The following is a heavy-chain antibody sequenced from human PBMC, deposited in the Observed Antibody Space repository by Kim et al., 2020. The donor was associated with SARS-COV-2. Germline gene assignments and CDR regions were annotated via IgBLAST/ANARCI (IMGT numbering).Heavy chain of an antibody. V-gene: IGHV1-69*13. J-gene: IGHJ2*01. D-gene: IGHD4-17*01. CDR1: GGTFSSYA. Sequence: SVKVSCKASGGTFSSYAISWVRQAPGQGLEWMGGIIPIFGTANYAQKFQGRVTITADESTSTAYMELSSLRSEDTAVYYCARDHPYGGTFDLWGRGTLVTVSS. CDR3: ARDHPYGGTFDL. CDR2: IIPIFGTA.